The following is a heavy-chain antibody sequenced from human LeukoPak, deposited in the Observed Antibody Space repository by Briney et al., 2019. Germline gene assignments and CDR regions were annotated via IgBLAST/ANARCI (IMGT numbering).Heavy chain of an antibody. V-gene: IGHV4-4*07. J-gene: IGHJ4*02. CDR3: ASRYCSSTSCDPVPFDY. Sequence: PSETLSLTCTVSGGSISSYYWSWLRQPAGKGLEWIGCIYTSGSTNYNPSLKSRVTMSVDTSKNQFSLKLSSVTAADTAVYYCASRYCSSTSCDPVPFDYWGQGTLVTVSS. CDR2: IYTSGST. D-gene: IGHD2-2*01. CDR1: GGSISSYY.